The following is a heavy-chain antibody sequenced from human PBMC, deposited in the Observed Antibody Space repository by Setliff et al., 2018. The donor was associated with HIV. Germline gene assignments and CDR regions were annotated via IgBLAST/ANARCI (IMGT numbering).Heavy chain of an antibody. J-gene: IGHJ3*02. CDR3: ARDLLGGAFDI. CDR2: ISSSGNII. Sequence: GGSLRLSCAASGFTFSSYSMNWVRQAPGKGLEWVSSISSSGNIIYYADSVKGRFTISRDNAKSSLFLQMNSLRAEDTAVYYCARDLLGGAFDIWGQGTMVTVSS. CDR1: GFTFSSYS. D-gene: IGHD2-15*01. V-gene: IGHV3-21*04.